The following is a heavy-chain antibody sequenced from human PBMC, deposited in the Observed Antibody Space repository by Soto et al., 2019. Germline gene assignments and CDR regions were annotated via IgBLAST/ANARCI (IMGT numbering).Heavy chain of an antibody. J-gene: IGHJ6*02. V-gene: IGHV4-39*01. D-gene: IGHD4-17*01. CDR2: IYYSGST. Sequence: SQTRSVANGSRGGGYAYRGRIRQPPGKGLEWIGSIYYSGSTYYNPSLKSRVTISVDTSKHQFSLKLSSVTAADTAVYYCVAVPYYYGMDVWGQGTTVTVSS. CDR3: VAVPYYYGMDV. CDR1: NGSRGGGYAY.